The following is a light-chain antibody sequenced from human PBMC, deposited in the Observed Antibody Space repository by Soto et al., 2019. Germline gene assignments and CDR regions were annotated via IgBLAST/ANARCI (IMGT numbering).Light chain of an antibody. V-gene: IGLV1-40*01. CDR3: QSYDSSLSDWV. CDR1: SSNIGSGYD. Sequence: QSVLTQPPSVSGARGQRVTISCTGSSSNIGSGYDVHWYQQLPGTAPKLLIYGNTNRPSGVPDRFSGSKSGTSASLAITGLQAEDEADYYCQSYDSSLSDWVFGGGTKLTVL. CDR2: GNT. J-gene: IGLJ3*02.